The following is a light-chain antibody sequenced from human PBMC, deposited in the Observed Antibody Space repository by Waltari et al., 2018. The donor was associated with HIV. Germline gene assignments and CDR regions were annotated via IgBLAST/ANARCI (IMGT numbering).Light chain of an antibody. Sequence: QSALTQPASVSGSPGQSIPISCTGTSRDVGSYNLVSWYQQHPGKAPKLMIYEVSKRPSGVSNRFSGSKSGNTASLTISGLQAEDEADYYCCSYAGSSTFDVVFGGGTKLTVL. J-gene: IGLJ2*01. CDR3: CSYAGSSTFDVV. V-gene: IGLV2-23*02. CDR1: SRDVGSYNL. CDR2: EVS.